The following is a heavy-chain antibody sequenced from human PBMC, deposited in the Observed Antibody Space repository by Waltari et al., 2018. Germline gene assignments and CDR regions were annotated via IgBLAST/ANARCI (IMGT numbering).Heavy chain of an antibody. V-gene: IGHV3-23*01. Sequence: EMQLLESGGALVQPGGSLRLSCAASGFPFSTYTMNWVRQAPGQGLEWVAVMTASGLMDYGDSVKGRFIISRDNSKNTLYLEMYRLRVEDTARYYCAKDEGARLAPTFGMDARGQGTTVIVSS. J-gene: IGHJ6*02. CDR3: AKDEGARLAPTFGMDA. CDR1: GFPFSTYT. CDR2: MTASGLM. D-gene: IGHD3-3*01.